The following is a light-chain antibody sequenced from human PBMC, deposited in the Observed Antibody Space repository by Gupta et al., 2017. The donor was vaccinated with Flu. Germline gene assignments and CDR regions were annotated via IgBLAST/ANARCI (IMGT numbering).Light chain of an antibody. J-gene: IGKJ2*01. Sequence: DIVLTQSPGSVAVSLGETATIKCRSSQTIFYSTNNQNYLGWYQQKPGQPPKLLIYWASLRAAGVPDRFTGSGSGTDFTLTISSLQAEDVAVYHCQQYFRTPSTFGQGTRLEI. CDR1: QTIFYSTNNQNY. V-gene: IGKV4-1*01. CDR2: WAS. CDR3: QQYFRTPST.